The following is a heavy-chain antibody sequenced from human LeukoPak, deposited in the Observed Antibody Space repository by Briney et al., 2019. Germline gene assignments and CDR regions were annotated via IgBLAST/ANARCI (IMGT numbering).Heavy chain of an antibody. CDR3: IRDGRWGHGRRL. Sequence: GGSLRLSCIESGFTFGAFAMSWVRQAPGKGLEWVGFITSNTYGGTTGYAASVKGRVSISRDDSRSIAYLQMDSLKTEDTAIYYGIRDGRWGHGRRLWGQGTLVTVSS. CDR1: GFTFGAFA. V-gene: IGHV3-49*04. CDR2: ITSNTYGGTT. J-gene: IGHJ4*02. D-gene: IGHD2-15*01.